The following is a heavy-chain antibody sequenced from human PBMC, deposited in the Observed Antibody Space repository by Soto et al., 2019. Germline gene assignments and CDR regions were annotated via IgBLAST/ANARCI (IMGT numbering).Heavy chain of an antibody. D-gene: IGHD5-12*01. CDR1: GGSFSGYY. J-gene: IGHJ5*02. CDR3: ARVGATTILWFDP. CDR2: INHSGST. V-gene: IGHV4-34*01. Sequence: PSETLSRTCAVYGGSFSGYYWSWIRQPPGKGLEWIGEINHSGSTNYNPSLKSRVTISVDTSKNQFSLKLSSVTAADTAVYYCARVGATTILWFDPWGQGTLVTVSS.